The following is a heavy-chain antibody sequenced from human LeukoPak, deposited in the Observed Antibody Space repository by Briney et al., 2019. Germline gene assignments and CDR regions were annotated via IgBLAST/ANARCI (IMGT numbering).Heavy chain of an antibody. CDR1: GFTFDDYA. J-gene: IGHJ2*01. V-gene: IGHV3-9*01. CDR3: AKDGIMVRYSRRYFDL. D-gene: IGHD3-10*01. Sequence: PGGSLRLSCAASGFTFDDYAMHWVRQAPGKGLEWVSGISWNSGSIGYADSVKGRFTISRDNAKNSLYLQMNSLRAEDTAVYYCAKDGIMVRYSRRYFDLWGRGTLVTVSS. CDR2: ISWNSGSI.